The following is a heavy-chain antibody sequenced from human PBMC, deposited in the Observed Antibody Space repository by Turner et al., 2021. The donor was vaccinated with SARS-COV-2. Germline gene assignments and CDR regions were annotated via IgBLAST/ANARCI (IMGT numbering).Heavy chain of an antibody. V-gene: IGHV1-24*01. Sequence: QVQLVQSGAEVKTPGASVKVSCKVSGYTLTELSMHWVRQAPGNGLEWMGGFDPEDVETNYAKKFQGRVTMTDDTSTDTAYMELSSLRSEDTAVYYCATVFAVAGLSDGMDVWGQGTTVTVSS. J-gene: IGHJ6*02. D-gene: IGHD6-19*01. CDR3: ATVFAVAGLSDGMDV. CDR2: FDPEDVET. CDR1: GYTLTELS.